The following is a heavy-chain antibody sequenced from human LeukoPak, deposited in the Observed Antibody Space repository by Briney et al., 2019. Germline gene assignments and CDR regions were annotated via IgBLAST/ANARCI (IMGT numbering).Heavy chain of an antibody. D-gene: IGHD6-13*01. CDR1: GYSISSGYY. Sequence: SETLSLTCTVSGYSISSGYYWGWIRQPPGKGLEWIGSIYHSGSTYYNPSHKSRVTISVDTSKNQFSLKLSSVTAADTAVYYCARGYSSPMFWYWGQGALVTVSS. V-gene: IGHV4-38-2*02. CDR3: ARGYSSPMFWY. J-gene: IGHJ4*02. CDR2: IYHSGST.